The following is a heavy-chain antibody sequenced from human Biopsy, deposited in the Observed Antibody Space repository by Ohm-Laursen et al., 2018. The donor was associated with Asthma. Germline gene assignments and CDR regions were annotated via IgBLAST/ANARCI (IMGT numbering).Heavy chain of an antibody. Sequence: RSLRLSCTATAFTFSIYSMHWVRQAPGQGLEWVAVTSFDGSNKDFADSVKGRFTISRDNSKNTMYLVMNSLRAEDTAVYYCQKEVFPGWEVRRVHDDWGQGTLVTVSS. J-gene: IGHJ4*02. D-gene: IGHD1-26*01. CDR1: AFTFSIYS. V-gene: IGHV3-30*18. CDR3: QKEVFPGWEVRRVHDD. CDR2: TSFDGSNK.